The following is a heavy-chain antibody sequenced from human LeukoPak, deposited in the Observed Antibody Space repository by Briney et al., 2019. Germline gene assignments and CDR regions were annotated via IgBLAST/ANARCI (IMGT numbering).Heavy chain of an antibody. Sequence: PGGSLRLSWAASGFPLGNFAMSWVRQAPGEGLEWFAAISTDGISRYYADSVKGRFTISRDNSMNTLYLQMSSLRAEDSAVYYCARDFSPPSHGSRTYYYDAFDIWGQGTMVTVSS. J-gene: IGHJ3*02. CDR3: ARDFSPPSHGSRTYYYDAFDI. V-gene: IGHV3-23*01. CDR1: GFPLGNFA. CDR2: ISTDGISR. D-gene: IGHD3-10*01.